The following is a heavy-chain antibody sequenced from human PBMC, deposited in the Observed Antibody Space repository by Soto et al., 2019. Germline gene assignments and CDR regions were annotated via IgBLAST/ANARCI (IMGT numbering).Heavy chain of an antibody. CDR2: ISGGGDTT. D-gene: IGHD3-10*01. V-gene: IGHV3-23*01. Sequence: EVQLLDSGGGLVQPGGSLRLSCAASGFTFNNYAMTWVRQAPGKGLEWVSAISGGGDTTSYADSVKGRFAVSRDGSKNTLYLQMSSLRPEDTALYYCAKGRGGSGSLTPRVDFWGQGTLVTVSS. J-gene: IGHJ4*02. CDR3: AKGRGGSGSLTPRVDF. CDR1: GFTFNNYA.